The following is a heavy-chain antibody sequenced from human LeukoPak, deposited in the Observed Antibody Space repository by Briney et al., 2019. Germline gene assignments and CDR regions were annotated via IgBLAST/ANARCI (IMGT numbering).Heavy chain of an antibody. CDR1: GFTFSFYA. Sequence: PGGSLRLSRAASGFTFSFYAMSWVRQAPGKGLEWVSGISGSGSSTYYADSVKGRFTISRDNSKNTLYLQMNSLRAEDTAVYYCAIGQQLAYFDYWGQGTLVTVSS. V-gene: IGHV3-23*01. D-gene: IGHD6-13*01. J-gene: IGHJ4*02. CDR2: ISGSGSST. CDR3: AIGQQLAYFDY.